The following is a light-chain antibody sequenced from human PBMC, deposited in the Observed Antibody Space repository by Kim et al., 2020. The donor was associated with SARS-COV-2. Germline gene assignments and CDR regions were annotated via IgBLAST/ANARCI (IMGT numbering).Light chain of an antibody. V-gene: IGKV3-15*01. CDR1: QSVRHN. Sequence: GSPGERATLSCRASQSVRHNLAWYQQKRGQTPRLLISGASARATGVPDRFSGGGSGTEFTLTISSLQSEDFAVYYCLQYNNWPRTFGQGTKVDIK. J-gene: IGKJ1*01. CDR2: GAS. CDR3: LQYNNWPRT.